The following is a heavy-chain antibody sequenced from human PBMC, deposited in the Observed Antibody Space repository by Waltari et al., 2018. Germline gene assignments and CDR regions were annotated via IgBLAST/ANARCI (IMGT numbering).Heavy chain of an antibody. CDR1: GFTFSSYA. Sequence: EVQLLESGGGLVQPGGSLRLSCAASGFTFSSYAMSWVRQAPGKGLEWVSAISGSGGSTYYADSVKGRFTISRDNAKNTLYLQMNSLRAEDTGVYYCARDHYYSKDVWGTGTTVTVSS. J-gene: IGHJ6*04. CDR2: ISGSGGST. CDR3: ARDHYYSKDV. V-gene: IGHV3-23*01.